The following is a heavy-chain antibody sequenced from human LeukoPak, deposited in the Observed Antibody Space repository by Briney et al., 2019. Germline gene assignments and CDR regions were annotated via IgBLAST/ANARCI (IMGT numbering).Heavy chain of an antibody. CDR2: IYYSGDT. D-gene: IGHD6-19*01. Sequence: PSETLSLTCTVSGXSISSYYWGWIRQPPGKGLEWIGYIYYSGDTNYNPSLKSRVTISVDTSKNQFSLKLSSVTAADTAVYYCARGIGSGWPPYYYYGMDVWGQGTTVTVSS. CDR1: GXSISSYY. J-gene: IGHJ6*02. V-gene: IGHV4-59*08. CDR3: ARGIGSGWPPYYYYGMDV.